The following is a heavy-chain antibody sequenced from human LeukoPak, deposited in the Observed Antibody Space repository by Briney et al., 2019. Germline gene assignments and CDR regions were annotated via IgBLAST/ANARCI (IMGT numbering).Heavy chain of an antibody. V-gene: IGHV1-18*01. CDR1: GYTFTSYG. CDR2: ISAYNGNT. D-gene: IGHD2-8*01. CDR3: ARESYVLMVYAIREDYYYYYMDV. J-gene: IGHJ6*03. Sequence: ASLKVSCKASGYTFTSYGISWVRQAPGQRLEWMGWISAYNGNTNYAQKLQGRVTMTTDTSTSTAYMELRSLRSDDTAVYYCARESYVLMVYAIREDYYYYYMDVWGKGTTVTVSS.